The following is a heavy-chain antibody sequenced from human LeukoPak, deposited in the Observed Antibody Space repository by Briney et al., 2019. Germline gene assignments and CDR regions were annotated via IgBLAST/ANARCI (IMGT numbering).Heavy chain of an antibody. CDR3: ARDHTYYYGSGSNNWFDP. V-gene: IGHV1-18*01. J-gene: IGHJ5*02. D-gene: IGHD3-10*01. Sequence: ASVKVSCKASGHTFTSYGISWVRQAPGQGLEWMGWISAYNGNTNYAQKLQGRVTMTTDPSTSTAYMELRSLRSDDTAVYYCARDHTYYYGSGSNNWFDPWGQGTLVTVSS. CDR2: ISAYNGNT. CDR1: GHTFTSYG.